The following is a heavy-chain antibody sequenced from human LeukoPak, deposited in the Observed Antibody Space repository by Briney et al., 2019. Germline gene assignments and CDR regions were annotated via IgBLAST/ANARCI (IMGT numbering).Heavy chain of an antibody. J-gene: IGHJ4*02. CDR1: GYCFNSYY. CDR3: ARGVDFWSGSPYFDS. D-gene: IGHD3-3*01. CDR2: IYPGDPET. V-gene: IGHV5-51*01. Sequence: GESLKISCKGSGYCFNSYYIGWVRQMPGKGLEWMGSIYPGDPETRYSPSFEGQVTISLDRSITTAYLQWSSLKASDPAMYYCARGVDFWSGSPYFDSWGQGSLVTVS.